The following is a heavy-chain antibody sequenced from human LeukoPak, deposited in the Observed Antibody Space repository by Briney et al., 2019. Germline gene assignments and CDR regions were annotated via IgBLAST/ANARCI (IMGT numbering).Heavy chain of an antibody. D-gene: IGHD3-9*01. CDR1: GGSISSGSYY. Sequence: SETLSLTCTVSGGSISSGSYYWSWIRQPPGKGLKWIGRIYTSGSTNYNPSLKSRVTISVDKSKNQFSLKLSSVTAADTAVYYCARSYDILTGYKPGAFDIWGQGTMVTVSS. CDR2: IYTSGST. CDR3: ARSYDILTGYKPGAFDI. V-gene: IGHV4-61*02. J-gene: IGHJ3*02.